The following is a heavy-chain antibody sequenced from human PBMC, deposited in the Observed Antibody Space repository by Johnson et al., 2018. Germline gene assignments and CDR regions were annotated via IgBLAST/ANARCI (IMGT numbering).Heavy chain of an antibody. CDR2: IKDKVNSYTT. Sequence: VQLVESGGGLVQPGGSLRLSCAASGFTFSDHYMDWVRQAPGKGLEWVGRIKDKVNSYTTQYAASVDGRFTISRDDSKNSLYLQMNSLKTEDTAMYYCARGARAFDIWGQGTMVTVSS. V-gene: IGHV3-72*01. CDR1: GFTFSDHY. CDR3: ARGARAFDI. J-gene: IGHJ3*02.